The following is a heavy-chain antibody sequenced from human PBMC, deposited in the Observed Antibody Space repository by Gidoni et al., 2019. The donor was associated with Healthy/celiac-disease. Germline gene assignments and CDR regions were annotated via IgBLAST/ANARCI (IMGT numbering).Heavy chain of an antibody. CDR3: ARDGWELLEYYFDY. CDR2: IWYDGSNK. V-gene: IGHV3-33*01. Sequence: QVPLVESGGGVVQPGRSLRLPCAASGFPFSSYGMHWVRQAPGKGLEWVAVIWYDGSNKYYADSVKGRFTISRDNSKNTLYLQMNSLRAEDTAVYYCARDGWELLEYYFDYWGQGTLVTVSS. D-gene: IGHD1-26*01. J-gene: IGHJ4*02. CDR1: GFPFSSYG.